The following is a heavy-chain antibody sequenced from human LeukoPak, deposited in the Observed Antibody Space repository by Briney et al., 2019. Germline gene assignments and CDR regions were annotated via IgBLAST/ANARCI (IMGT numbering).Heavy chain of an antibody. Sequence: TLSLTCTVSGGSISSGSYYWSWIRQPAGKGLEWIGRIYTSGNTNYNPSLKSRVTISVDTSKNQFSLKLSSVSAADTAVYYCARGDYYDSNGYYGPFFDAFNIWGQGTVVTVSS. CDR1: GGSISSGSYY. D-gene: IGHD3-22*01. V-gene: IGHV4-61*02. J-gene: IGHJ3*02. CDR3: ARGDYYDSNGYYGPFFDAFNI. CDR2: IYTSGNT.